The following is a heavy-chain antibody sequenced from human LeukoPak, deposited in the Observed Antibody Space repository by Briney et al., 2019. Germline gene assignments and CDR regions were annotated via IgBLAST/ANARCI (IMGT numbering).Heavy chain of an antibody. CDR1: GFTFRSYS. Sequence: GGSLRLSCAASGFTFRSYSMNWVRQAPGKGLEWVAVIPNDRRNNYYAESVKGRFTISRDNSKNTLYLQMNSLRAEDTAVYYCAKEVSWFPVDYWGQGTLVTVSS. J-gene: IGHJ4*02. CDR3: AKEVSWFPVDY. D-gene: IGHD6-13*01. V-gene: IGHV3-30*18. CDR2: IPNDRRNN.